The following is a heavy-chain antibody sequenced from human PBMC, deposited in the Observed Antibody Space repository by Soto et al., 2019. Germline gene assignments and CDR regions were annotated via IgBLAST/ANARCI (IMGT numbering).Heavy chain of an antibody. CDR1: GGSIISASYS. D-gene: IGHD3-3*01. CDR3: ARKRSGSLRDGFDI. CDR2: IYSSGST. V-gene: IGHV4-31*11. Sequence: SETLSLTCAVCGGSIISASYSWNWIRQSPGRGLEWIGHIYSSGSTYYNPSLKSRVSISVDTSNNQFSLKLTSVTAADTAVYYCARKRSGSLRDGFDIWGQGTVVTLSS. J-gene: IGHJ3*02.